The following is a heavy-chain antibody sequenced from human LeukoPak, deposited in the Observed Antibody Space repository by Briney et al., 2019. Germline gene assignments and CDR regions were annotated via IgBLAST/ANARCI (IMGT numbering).Heavy chain of an antibody. Sequence: SETLSLTCAVYGGSFSGYYWSWIRQPPGKGLEWIGEVNHSGTTNYNPSFTSRLTISVDTSRKQFFLKLGSVTAADTAVYYCARAKPYCSGVNCFSPAYYYLDVWGKGTTVTVSS. CDR1: GGSFSGYY. CDR3: ARAKPYCSGVNCFSPAYYYLDV. V-gene: IGHV4-34*01. CDR2: VNHSGTT. J-gene: IGHJ6*03. D-gene: IGHD2-15*01.